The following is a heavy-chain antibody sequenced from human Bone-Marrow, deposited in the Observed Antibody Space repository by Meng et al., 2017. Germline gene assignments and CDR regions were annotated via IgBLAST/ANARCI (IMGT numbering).Heavy chain of an antibody. J-gene: IGHJ4*02. CDR3: ASWIYSCGWQ. CDR2: IYHGGDT. V-gene: IGHV4/OR15-8*02. D-gene: IGHD6-19*01. Sequence: QVQLQEWGPGVVRPSGTLSLSCVVSGGSISSIDWWSWVRQPPGKGLEWIGEIYHGGDTNYNPSLKSRVTIAIDRSKNQFSLKLSSVTAADTAVYYCASWIYSCGWQWGQGTLVTVSS. CDR1: GGSISSIDW.